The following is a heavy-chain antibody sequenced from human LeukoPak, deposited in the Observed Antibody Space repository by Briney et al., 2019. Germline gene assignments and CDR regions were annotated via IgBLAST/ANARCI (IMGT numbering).Heavy chain of an antibody. Sequence: GRSLRLSCAASGFTFSSYGMHSVRQAPGKGLEWVAVISYDGSNKYCADSVKGRFTISRDNSKNTLYLQMNSLRAEDTAVYYCAKDISKSGGSGRGDAFDIWGQGTMVTVSS. CDR3: AKDISKSGGSGRGDAFDI. CDR2: ISYDGSNK. V-gene: IGHV3-30*18. CDR1: GFTFSSYG. D-gene: IGHD3-10*01. J-gene: IGHJ3*02.